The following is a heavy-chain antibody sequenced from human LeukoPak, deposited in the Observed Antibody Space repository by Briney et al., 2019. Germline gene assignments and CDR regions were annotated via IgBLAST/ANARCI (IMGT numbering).Heavy chain of an antibody. D-gene: IGHD6-13*01. CDR2: IYYSGST. J-gene: IGHJ6*02. V-gene: IGHV4-59*01. CDR1: GGSISSYY. Sequence: SETLSFTCTVSGGSISSYYWSWIRQPPGNGLEWIGYIYYSGSTNYNPSLKSRVTISVDTSKNQFSLELSSVTAADTAVYYCASGTSSSWYTGYYYYGMDVWGQGTTVTVSS. CDR3: ASGTSSSWYTGYYYYGMDV.